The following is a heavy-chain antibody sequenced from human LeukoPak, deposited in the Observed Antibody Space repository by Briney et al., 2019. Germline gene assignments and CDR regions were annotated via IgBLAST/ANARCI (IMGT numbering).Heavy chain of an antibody. J-gene: IGHJ5*02. CDR1: GFTFSSYA. CDR2: ITASGGST. Sequence: GGSLRLSCAVSGFTFSSYAMTWVRQTPGKGLEWVSAITASGGSTYYADSVKGRFTISRDNSKNTLYLQVNSLRAEDTAVYYCAKQYVDIWGQGTLVIVSS. CDR3: AKQYVDI. V-gene: IGHV3-23*01.